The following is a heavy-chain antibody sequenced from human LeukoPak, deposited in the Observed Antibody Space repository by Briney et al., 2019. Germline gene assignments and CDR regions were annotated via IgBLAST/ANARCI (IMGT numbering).Heavy chain of an antibody. V-gene: IGHV4-59*01. CDR1: GGSISSYY. Sequence: TSETPSLTCTVSGGSISSYYWSWIRQPPGKGLEWIGYIYYSGSTNYNPSLKSRVTISVDTSKNQFSLKLSSVTAADTAVYYCARVDILTGYEVSYYFDYWGQGTLVTVSS. CDR3: ARVDILTGYEVSYYFDY. D-gene: IGHD3-9*01. J-gene: IGHJ4*02. CDR2: IYYSGST.